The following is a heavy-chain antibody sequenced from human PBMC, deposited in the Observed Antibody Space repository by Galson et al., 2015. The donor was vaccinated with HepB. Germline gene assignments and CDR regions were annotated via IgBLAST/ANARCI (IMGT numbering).Heavy chain of an antibody. D-gene: IGHD2-21*02. J-gene: IGHJ6*02. CDR2: IYSGGST. Sequence: SLRLSCAASGFTVSSNYMSWVRQAPGKGLEWVSVIYSGGSTYYADSVKGRFTISRDNSKNTLYLQMNSLRAEDTAVYYCARAHCGGDCHRPPLYYYYYGMDVWGQGTTVTVSS. CDR3: ARAHCGGDCHRPPLYYYYYGMDV. V-gene: IGHV3-66*01. CDR1: GFTVSSNY.